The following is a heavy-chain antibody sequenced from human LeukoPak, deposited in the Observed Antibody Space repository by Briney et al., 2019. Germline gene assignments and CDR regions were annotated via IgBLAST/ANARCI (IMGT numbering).Heavy chain of an antibody. CDR2: IYPGDSDT. Sequence: GESLKISCKGSGYRFNNYWIGWVRQMPGKGLEWMGIIYPGDSDTRYSPSFQGQVTISADRSISTAYLQWSSLKASDTAMYYCARQAYTYAPFDYGGQGTLVTVSS. D-gene: IGHD5-18*01. CDR1: GYRFNNYW. CDR3: ARQAYTYAPFDY. J-gene: IGHJ4*02. V-gene: IGHV5-51*01.